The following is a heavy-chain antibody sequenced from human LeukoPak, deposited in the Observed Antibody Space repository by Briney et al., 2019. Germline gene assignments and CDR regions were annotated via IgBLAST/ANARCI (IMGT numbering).Heavy chain of an antibody. CDR1: GGSFSGYY. D-gene: IGHD3-22*01. CDR3: ARGDSSGYYFPHFDY. V-gene: IGHV4-34*01. J-gene: IGHJ4*02. Sequence: SETLSLTCAVYGGSFSGYYWSWIRQPPGKGLEWIGEINHSGSTNYNPSLKSRVTISVDTSKNQFSLKLSSVTAADAAVYYCARGDSSGYYFPHFDYWGQGTLVTVSS. CDR2: INHSGST.